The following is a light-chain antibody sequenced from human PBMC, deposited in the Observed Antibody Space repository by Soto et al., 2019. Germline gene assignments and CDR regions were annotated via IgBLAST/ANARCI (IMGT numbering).Light chain of an antibody. CDR2: AAS. CDR3: QQYDIAPWT. V-gene: IGKV3-20*01. Sequence: PGDRATLSCRASQSLISNYLAWYQQKPAQAPSLLIYAASSRATGIPDRFSGSGSGTDFTLTISRLEPGDLAVYYCQQYDIAPWTFGQGTKVELK. J-gene: IGKJ1*01. CDR1: QSLISNY.